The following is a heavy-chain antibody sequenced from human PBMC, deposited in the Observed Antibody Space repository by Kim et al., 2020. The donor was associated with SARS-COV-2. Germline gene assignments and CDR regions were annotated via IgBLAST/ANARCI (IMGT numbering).Heavy chain of an antibody. Sequence: SETLSLTCAVYGGSFSGYYWSWIRQPPGKGLEWIGEINHSGSTNYNPSLKSRVTISVDTSKNQFSLKLSSVTAADTAVYYCARDGPRYYIDYWGQGTLVTVSS. CDR1: GGSFSGYY. V-gene: IGHV4-34*01. CDR2: INHSGST. J-gene: IGHJ4*02. CDR3: ARDGPRYYIDY. D-gene: IGHD3-16*02.